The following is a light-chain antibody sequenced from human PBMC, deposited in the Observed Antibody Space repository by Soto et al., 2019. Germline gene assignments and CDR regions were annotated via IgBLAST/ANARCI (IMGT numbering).Light chain of an antibody. J-gene: IGKJ4*01. Sequence: DIQMTQSPSSLSASVGDRVTITCRASQSIGTYLNWYLQKPGKAPQLLIHAASSLQTGVPSRFSGSGSGTEFTLTISSLQPEDFASYHCQQTYSDISFGGGTKV. CDR1: QSIGTY. CDR3: QQTYSDIS. CDR2: AAS. V-gene: IGKV1-39*01.